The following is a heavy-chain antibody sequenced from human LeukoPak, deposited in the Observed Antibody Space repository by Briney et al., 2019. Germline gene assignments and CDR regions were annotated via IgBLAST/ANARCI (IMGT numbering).Heavy chain of an antibody. J-gene: IGHJ4*02. D-gene: IGHD3-22*01. V-gene: IGHV3-33*06. CDR1: GFTFSSYG. CDR2: IWYDGSNN. CDR3: AKDRMDSSGYSFYYYFDY. Sequence: GESLSLSCAASGFTFSSYGMNWVRQAPGKGLEWVAVIWYDGSNNYYADPVKGRFTISRDNSKNTLYLQMNSLRAEDTAVYYCAKDRMDSSGYSFYYYFDYWGQGTLVTVSS.